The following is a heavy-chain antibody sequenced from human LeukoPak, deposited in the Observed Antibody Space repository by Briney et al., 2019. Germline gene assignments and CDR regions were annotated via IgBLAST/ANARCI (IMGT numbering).Heavy chain of an antibody. J-gene: IGHJ4*02. CDR3: ARSISGYSSGWYVYFDY. V-gene: IGHV1-8*01. Sequence: ASVKVSCKASGYTFTSYDINWVRQATGQGLEWMGWMNPNSGNTGYAQKFQGRVTMTRNTSISTAYMELSSLRSEDTAVYYCARSISGYSSGWYVYFDYWGQGTLVTVSS. CDR1: GYTFTSYD. D-gene: IGHD6-19*01. CDR2: MNPNSGNT.